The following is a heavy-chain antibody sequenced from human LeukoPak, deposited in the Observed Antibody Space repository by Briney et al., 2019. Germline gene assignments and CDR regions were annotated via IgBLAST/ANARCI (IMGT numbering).Heavy chain of an antibody. V-gene: IGHV3-30-3*01. J-gene: IGHJ5*02. CDR3: ARGSRYGLNWFDP. CDR2: ISYDGSNK. Sequence: GGSLRLSCAASGFTFSSYAMHWVRQAPGKGLEWVAVISYDGSNKYYADSVKGRFTISRDNSKNTLYLQMNSLRAEDTAVYYCARGSRYGLNWFDPWGQGTLVTVSS. D-gene: IGHD3-10*01. CDR1: GFTFSSYA.